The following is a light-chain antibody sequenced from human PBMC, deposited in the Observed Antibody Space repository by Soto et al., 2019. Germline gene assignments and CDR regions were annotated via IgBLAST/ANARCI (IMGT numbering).Light chain of an antibody. V-gene: IGLV1-47*02. CDR3: AAWDDRLSGWV. CDR1: GSNIGSSH. J-gene: IGLJ3*02. Sequence: QSVLTQPPSASGPPGQRVSISCYGSGSNIGSSHVYWYQQIPGTAPKLLIYGNNQRPSGVSDRFSGSKSGPSASLAISGLRSEDEADYYCAAWDDRLSGWVFGGGTKLTVL. CDR2: GNN.